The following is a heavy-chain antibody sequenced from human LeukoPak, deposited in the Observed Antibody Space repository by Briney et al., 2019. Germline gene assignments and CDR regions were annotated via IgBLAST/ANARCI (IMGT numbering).Heavy chain of an antibody. V-gene: IGHV1-69*05. CDR2: IIPIFGTA. CDR1: GGTFSSYA. Sequence: ASVKVSCKASGGTFSSYAISWVRQAPGQGLEGMGGIIPIFGTANYAQKFQGRVTITTDESTSTAYMELSSLRSEDTAVYYCARASYDSSGYYGLNAFDIWGQGTMVTVSS. J-gene: IGHJ3*02. CDR3: ARASYDSSGYYGLNAFDI. D-gene: IGHD3-22*01.